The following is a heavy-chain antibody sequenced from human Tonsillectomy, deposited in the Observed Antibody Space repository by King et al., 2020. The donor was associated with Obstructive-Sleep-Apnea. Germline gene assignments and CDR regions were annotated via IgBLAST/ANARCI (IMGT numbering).Heavy chain of an antibody. CDR3: ASTPEVARDAFDI. CDR2: ISSSSSYT. V-gene: IGHV3-11*06. D-gene: IGHD5-12*01. Sequence: VQLVESGGGLVKPGGSLRLSWAASGFTFSDYYMSWIRQAPGKGLEWVSYISSSSSYTNYADSVKGRFTISRDNAKNSLDLQMNSLRAEDTAVYYCASTPEVARDAFDIWGQGTMVTVSS. CDR1: GFTFSDYY. J-gene: IGHJ3*02.